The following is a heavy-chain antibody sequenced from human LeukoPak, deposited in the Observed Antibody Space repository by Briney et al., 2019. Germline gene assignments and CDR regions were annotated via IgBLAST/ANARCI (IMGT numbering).Heavy chain of an antibody. CDR1: GYTFTIYA. CDR3: ARDRGGAGDFDY. CDR2: INAGNGNT. J-gene: IGHJ4*02. Sequence: ASVKVSCTASGYTFTIYAMHWVRQAPGQRLEWMGWINAGNGNTKYSQKFQGRVTITRDTSASTAYMELSSLRSEDTAVYYCARDRGGAGDFDYWGQGTLVTVSS. V-gene: IGHV1-3*01. D-gene: IGHD3-16*01.